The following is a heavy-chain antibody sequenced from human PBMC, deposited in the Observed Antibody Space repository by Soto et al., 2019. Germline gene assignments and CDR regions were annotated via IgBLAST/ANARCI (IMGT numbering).Heavy chain of an antibody. CDR1: GFTFSSYA. V-gene: IGHV3-30-3*01. CDR3: ARDRERWLQSDWFDP. CDR2: ISYDGSNK. J-gene: IGHJ5*02. Sequence: AGGSLRLSCVASGFTFSSYAMHWVRQAPGKGLEWVAVISYDGSNKYYADSVKGRFTISRDNSKNTLYLQMNSLRAEDTAVYYCARDRERWLQSDWFDPWGQGTLVTVSS. D-gene: IGHD5-12*01.